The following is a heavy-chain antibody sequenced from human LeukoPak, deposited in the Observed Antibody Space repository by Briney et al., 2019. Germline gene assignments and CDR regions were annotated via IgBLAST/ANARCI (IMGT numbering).Heavy chain of an antibody. CDR2: MNPHRGNT. CDR3: ARGPKAAADYYYYGMDV. J-gene: IGHJ6*02. Sequence: SVKVSCKASGHTFTSYDINWVRHATGQGREWRGWMNPHRGNTGYAQKFQGRVTMTRNISIRTAYMELSSLRSEDTAVHYCARGPKAAADYYYYGMDVWGQGTTVTVSS. V-gene: IGHV1-8*01. D-gene: IGHD6-13*01. CDR1: GHTFTSYD.